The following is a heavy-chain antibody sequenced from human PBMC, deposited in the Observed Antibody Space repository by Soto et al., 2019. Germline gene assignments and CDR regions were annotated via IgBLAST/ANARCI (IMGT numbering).Heavy chain of an antibody. CDR3: ARGFGRFNY. D-gene: IGHD3-10*01. J-gene: IGHJ4*02. CDR2: IDGSGTTK. V-gene: IGHV3-48*03. CDR1: GFTFNDFE. Sequence: EVQLLESGGGLVQPGGSLRLSCGVSGFTFNDFEMNWVRQAPGKGLEWLAYIDGSGTTKKYADSVRGRFAISRDNPNNSLFLQMSSLSAADTAIYYCARGFGRFNYGGQGTRVSVSS.